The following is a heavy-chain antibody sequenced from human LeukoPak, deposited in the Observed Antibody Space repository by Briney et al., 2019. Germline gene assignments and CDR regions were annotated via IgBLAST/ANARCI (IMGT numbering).Heavy chain of an antibody. CDR2: INHNGNVN. CDR1: GFTFSSYW. J-gene: IGHJ4*02. CDR3: AREDGYRSGGNCYSYFDS. D-gene: IGHD2-15*01. V-gene: IGHV3-7*03. Sequence: GGSLRLSCAASGFTFSSYWMNWARQAPGKGLEWVASINHNGNVNYYVDSVKGRFTISRDNAKNSLYLQMSNLRAEDTAVYFCAREDGYRSGGNCYSYFDSWGQGTLVTVSS.